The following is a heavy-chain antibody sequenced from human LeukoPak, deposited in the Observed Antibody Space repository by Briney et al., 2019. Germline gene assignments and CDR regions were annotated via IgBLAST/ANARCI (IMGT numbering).Heavy chain of an antibody. J-gene: IGHJ4*02. CDR3: ARHAASYGSLYFDC. CDR1: GGSISSSSYY. V-gene: IGHV4-39*01. D-gene: IGHD5-18*01. Sequence: PSETLSLTCTVSGGSISSSSYYWGWIRQPPGKGLEWVGSIYYSGSTYYNPSPKSRVTISVDTSKNQFSLKLSSVTAADTAVYYCARHAASYGSLYFDCWGQGTLVTVSS. CDR2: IYYSGST.